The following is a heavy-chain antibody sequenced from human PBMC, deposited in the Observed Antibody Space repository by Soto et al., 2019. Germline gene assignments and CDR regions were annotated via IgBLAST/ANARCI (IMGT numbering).Heavy chain of an antibody. CDR1: GNIFSSYS. CDR3: AGLDPFYFDY. V-gene: IGHV1-69*01. Sequence: QVHLVQSGAEVKKPGSSVEVSCKASGNIFSSYSISWVRQAPGQGPEWMGWIIPIYGSANYAQKFRDRVTITADESTSTAYMELSSLRSEDTAVYYCAGLDPFYFDYWGQGTLVTVSS. CDR2: IIPIYGSA. J-gene: IGHJ4*02.